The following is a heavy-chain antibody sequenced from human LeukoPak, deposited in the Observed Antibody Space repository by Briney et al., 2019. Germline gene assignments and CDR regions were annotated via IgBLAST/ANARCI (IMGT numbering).Heavy chain of an antibody. V-gene: IGHV3-30*18. CDR1: GFTFSSYG. J-gene: IGHJ4*02. Sequence: GGSLRLSCAASGFTFSSYGMHWVRQAPGKGLERVAVISYDGSNKYYADSVKGRFTISRDNSKNTLYLQMNSLRAEDTAVYYCAKESTPLLRGSSHFDYWGQGTLVTVSS. CDR2: ISYDGSNK. CDR3: AKESTPLLRGSSHFDY. D-gene: IGHD1-26*01.